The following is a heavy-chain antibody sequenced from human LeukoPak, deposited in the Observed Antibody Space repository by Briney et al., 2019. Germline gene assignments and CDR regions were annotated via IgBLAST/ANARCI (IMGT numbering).Heavy chain of an antibody. J-gene: IGHJ4*02. CDR2: VSRSGDST. CDR3: AKGITMVRGGEVDY. D-gene: IGHD3-10*01. V-gene: IGHV3-23*01. CDR1: GFTFSNYA. Sequence: GGSLRLSCAASGFTFSNYAMTWVRQAPGEGLEWVSAVSRSGDSTYYADSVKGRFTISRDNSKNTLYLQMNSLRAEDTAVYYCAKGITMVRGGEVDYWGQGTLVTVSS.